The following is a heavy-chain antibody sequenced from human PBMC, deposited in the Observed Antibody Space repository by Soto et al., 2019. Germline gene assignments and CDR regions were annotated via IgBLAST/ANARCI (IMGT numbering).Heavy chain of an antibody. J-gene: IGHJ6*02. D-gene: IGHD2-2*01. V-gene: IGHV3-74*01. CDR1: GFTFSSYW. Sequence: PGGSLRLSSAASGFTFSSYWMHWVRQAPGKGLVWVSRINSDGSSTSYADSVKGRFTISRDNAKNTLYLQMNSLRAEDTAVYYCAAEEGYCISTSCYYYYGMDVWGQGTTVNRLL. CDR3: AAEEGYCISTSCYYYYGMDV. CDR2: INSDGSST.